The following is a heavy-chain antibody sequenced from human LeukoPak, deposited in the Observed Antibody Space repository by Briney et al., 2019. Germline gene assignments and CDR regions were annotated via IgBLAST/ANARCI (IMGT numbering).Heavy chain of an antibody. CDR2: ISGSGGST. CDR1: GFTFSSYA. D-gene: IGHD5-18*01. Sequence: GGSLRLSCAASGFTFSSYAMSWVRQAPGKGLEWVSAISGSGGSTYYADSVKGRFTLSRDNSKNTLYLQMNSLRAKDTAVYYCAKDHPAMVYYFDYWGQGTLVTVSS. V-gene: IGHV3-23*01. J-gene: IGHJ4*02. CDR3: AKDHPAMVYYFDY.